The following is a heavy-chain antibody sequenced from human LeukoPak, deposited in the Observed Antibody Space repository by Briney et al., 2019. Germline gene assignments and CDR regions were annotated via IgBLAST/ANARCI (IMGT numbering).Heavy chain of an antibody. Sequence: SETLSLTCTVSGGSISSYYWSWIRQPAGKGLEWIGRIYSSGSTNYNPSPKSRITMSVDTSKNQFSLKLSSVTAADTAVHYCARAGDSSGYEYYFDYWGQGTLVTVSS. CDR2: IYSSGST. J-gene: IGHJ4*02. CDR1: GGSISSYY. D-gene: IGHD3-22*01. CDR3: ARAGDSSGYEYYFDY. V-gene: IGHV4-4*07.